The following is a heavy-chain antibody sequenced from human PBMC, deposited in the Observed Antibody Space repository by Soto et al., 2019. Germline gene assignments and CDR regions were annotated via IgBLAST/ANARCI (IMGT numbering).Heavy chain of an antibody. Sequence: SQTLSLTCAISGDSVSSNNAAWNWIRQSPSRGLEWLGRTYFRSKWHYGYAVSVRSRITIKPDTSKNQFSLQLNSVTPEDTAVYYCAKPEVKYYDFWSGYFDNWGQGTLVTVSS. CDR3: AKPEVKYYDFWSGYFDN. D-gene: IGHD3-3*01. CDR1: GDSVSSNNAA. J-gene: IGHJ4*02. CDR2: TYFRSKWHY. V-gene: IGHV6-1*01.